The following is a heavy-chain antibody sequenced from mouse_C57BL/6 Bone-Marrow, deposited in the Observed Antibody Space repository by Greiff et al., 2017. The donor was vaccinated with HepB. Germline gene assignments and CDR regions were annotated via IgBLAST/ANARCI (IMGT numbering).Heavy chain of an antibody. CDR3: ARHYPREFDF. Sequence: VLLQQSGPELVKPGASVKISCKASGYAFSSSWMNWVRQRPGKGLEWIGRICPGDGDTNYNGKFKGKATLSADKSCSTAYMQLSSLTSEDSAVYFCARHYPREFDFWGKGTMVTVSA. J-gene: IGHJ3*01. CDR1: GYAFSSSW. CDR2: ICPGDGDT. V-gene: IGHV1-82*01. D-gene: IGHD3-1*01.